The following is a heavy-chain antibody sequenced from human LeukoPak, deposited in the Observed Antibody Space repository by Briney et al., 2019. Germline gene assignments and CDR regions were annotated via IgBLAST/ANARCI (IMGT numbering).Heavy chain of an antibody. CDR1: GFTFSSYS. J-gene: IGHJ4*02. D-gene: IGHD3-10*01. CDR2: ISSSSSTI. Sequence: GGSLRLSCAASGFTFSSYSMNWVRQAPGKGLEWVSYISSSSSTIYYTDSVKGRFTISRDNSKNTLYLQMNSLRAEDTAVYYCAKDFGYGSGSYYPDYWGQGTLVTVSS. V-gene: IGHV3-48*01. CDR3: AKDFGYGSGSYYPDY.